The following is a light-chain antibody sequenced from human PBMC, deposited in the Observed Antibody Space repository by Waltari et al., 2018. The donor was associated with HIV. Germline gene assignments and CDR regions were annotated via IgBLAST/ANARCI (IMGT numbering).Light chain of an antibody. CDR3: SSYAGSNTFV. Sequence: QSALTQPPSASGSPGQSVIIPCTRTSSDVGGYNFFTWYQQHPDKAPKLMIYEVTKRPSGVPDRFSGSKSGNTASLTISGLQAEDEADYYCSSYAGSNTFVFGTGTKVTVL. V-gene: IGLV2-8*01. J-gene: IGLJ1*01. CDR1: SSDVGGYNF. CDR2: EVT.